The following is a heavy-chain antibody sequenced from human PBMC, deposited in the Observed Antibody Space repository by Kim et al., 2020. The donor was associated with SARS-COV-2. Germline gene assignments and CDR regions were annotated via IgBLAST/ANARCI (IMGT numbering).Heavy chain of an antibody. D-gene: IGHD2-2*01. J-gene: IGHJ4*02. V-gene: IGHV4-4*06. CDR3: AREALDCSSTSCYSLDY. Sequence: LTGRVTMSVDTSKNQFSLKLSSVTAADTAVYYCAREALDCSSTSCYSLDYWGQGTLVTVSS.